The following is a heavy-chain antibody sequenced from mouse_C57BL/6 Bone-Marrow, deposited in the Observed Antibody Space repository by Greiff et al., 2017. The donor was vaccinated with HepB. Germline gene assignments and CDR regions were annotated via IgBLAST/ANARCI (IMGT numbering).Heavy chain of an antibody. Sequence: EVQVVESGGGLVKPGGSLKLSCAASGFTFSDYGMHWVRQAPEKGLEWVAYISSGSSTIYYADTVKGRFTISIDNAKNTLFLHMTSLRSEDTAMYYWARWTTVVATKYFDVWGTGTTVTVSS. CDR1: GFTFSDYG. CDR3: ARWTTVVATKYFDV. J-gene: IGHJ1*03. CDR2: ISSGSSTI. D-gene: IGHD1-1*01. V-gene: IGHV5-17*01.